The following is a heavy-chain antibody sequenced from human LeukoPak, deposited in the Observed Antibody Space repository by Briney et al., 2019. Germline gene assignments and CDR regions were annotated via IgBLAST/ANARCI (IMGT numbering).Heavy chain of an antibody. J-gene: IGHJ5*02. Sequence: SETLSLTCTVSGASISSYYWSWIRQPPGKGLEWIGYIYYSGSTDYNPSLKSRVTISVDTSNNQFSLKLSSVTAADTAIYFCARAETYYYGSGSSNWFDPWGQGTLVTVSS. CDR3: ARAETYYYGSGSSNWFDP. CDR2: IYYSGST. D-gene: IGHD3-10*01. V-gene: IGHV4-59*08. CDR1: GASISSYY.